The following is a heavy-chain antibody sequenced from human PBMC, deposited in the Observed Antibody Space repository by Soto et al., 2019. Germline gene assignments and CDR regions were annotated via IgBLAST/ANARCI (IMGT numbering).Heavy chain of an antibody. V-gene: IGHV4-39*01. J-gene: IGHJ6*02. CDR2: IYYSGST. CDR1: GGSISSSSYY. CDR3: ATFSHYDILTGYYYGMDV. D-gene: IGHD3-9*01. Sequence: SETLSLTCTVSGGSISSSSYYWGWIRQPPGKGLEWIGSIYYSGSTYYNPSLKSRVTISVDTSKNQFSLKLSSVTAADTAVYYCATFSHYDILTGYYYGMDVWGQGTTVT.